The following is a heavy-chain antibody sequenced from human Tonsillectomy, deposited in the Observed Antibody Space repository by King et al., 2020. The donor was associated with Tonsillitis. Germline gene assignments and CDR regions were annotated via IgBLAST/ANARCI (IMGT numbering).Heavy chain of an antibody. Sequence: QLVQSGAEVKKPGSSVKVSCKASGGTFSNYAIDWVRQAPGQGLEWMGGIIPIFGTTNYAQKLQGRVTITADESTSTAYVELSSLRSEDTAVYYCARTPESGKSYYGMDVWGQGTTVTVSS. CDR2: IIPIFGTT. CDR1: GGTFSNYA. D-gene: IGHD1-26*01. V-gene: IGHV1-69*12. J-gene: IGHJ6*02. CDR3: ARTPESGKSYYGMDV.